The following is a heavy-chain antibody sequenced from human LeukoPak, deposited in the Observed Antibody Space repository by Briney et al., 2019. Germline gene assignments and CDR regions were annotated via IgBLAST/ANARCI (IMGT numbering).Heavy chain of an antibody. J-gene: IGHJ4*02. Sequence: PGTSLRLSCATSGFTFRSHAMHWVRQSPGKGLEWVAQIWYDGSNKYYADSVKGRFSVSRDNSKNTLYLEMNSLRAEDTAVYYCARSGLYDSSGYIGYWGQGTLVTVSS. V-gene: IGHV3-33*01. CDR2: IWYDGSNK. D-gene: IGHD3-22*01. CDR3: ARSGLYDSSGYIGY. CDR1: GFTFRSHA.